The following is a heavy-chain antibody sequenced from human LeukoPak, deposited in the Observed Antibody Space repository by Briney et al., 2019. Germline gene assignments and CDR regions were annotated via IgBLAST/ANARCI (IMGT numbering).Heavy chain of an antibody. D-gene: IGHD3-10*01. CDR2: IYYSGST. CDR3: ARSFGELLFSLDY. J-gene: IGHJ4*02. V-gene: IGHV4-59*12. Sequence: SETLSLTCSVSGGSINSYFWSWIRQPPGKGLEWIGYIYYSGSTNYNPSLESRVTISVDTSKNQFSLKLSSVTAADTAVYYCARSFGELLFSLDYWGQGTLVTVSS. CDR1: GGSINSYF.